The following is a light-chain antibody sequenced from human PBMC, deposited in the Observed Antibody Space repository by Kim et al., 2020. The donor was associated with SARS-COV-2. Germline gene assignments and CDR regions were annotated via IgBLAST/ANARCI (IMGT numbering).Light chain of an antibody. CDR3: QQYNSYSPT. J-gene: IGKJ4*01. CDR2: DAS. Sequence: ASMGDRVTITCRASQSISAWLAWYQQKPGKAPNLLIYDASSLQSGVPSRFSGSGSGTEFTLTISSLQPDDFATYYCQQYNSYSPTFGGGTKVDIK. V-gene: IGKV1-5*01. CDR1: QSISAW.